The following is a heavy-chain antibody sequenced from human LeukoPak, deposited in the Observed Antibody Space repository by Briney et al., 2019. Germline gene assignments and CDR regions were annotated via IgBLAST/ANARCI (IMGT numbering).Heavy chain of an antibody. D-gene: IGHD2-2*01. J-gene: IGHJ6*03. CDR3: TTDGTVVSRSHSYSYYVDV. Sequence: PGGSLRLSCAASGFAFSNAWMNWVRQAPGKGLEWVGRIKSKNDGGTIDYAAPVKDRFIISRDDSKKTVFLEMNSLKTEDTAVYYCTTDGTVVSRSHSYSYYVDVWGKGTTVTVSS. CDR1: GFAFSNAW. CDR2: IKSKNDGGTI. V-gene: IGHV3-15*01.